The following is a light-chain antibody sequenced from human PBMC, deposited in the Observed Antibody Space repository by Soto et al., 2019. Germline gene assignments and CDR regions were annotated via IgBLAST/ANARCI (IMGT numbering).Light chain of an antibody. J-gene: IGKJ4*01. CDR2: GAS. CDR3: QQYGSSPPLT. CDR1: QSVSSSY. Sequence: EIVLTQSPGTLSLSPGERATLSCRASQSVSSSYLAWYQKKPGQAPRLLIYGASSRATGIPDRFSGSGSGTDFTLTISRLEPEDFAVYYCQQYGSSPPLTFGGGTKVVSK. V-gene: IGKV3-20*01.